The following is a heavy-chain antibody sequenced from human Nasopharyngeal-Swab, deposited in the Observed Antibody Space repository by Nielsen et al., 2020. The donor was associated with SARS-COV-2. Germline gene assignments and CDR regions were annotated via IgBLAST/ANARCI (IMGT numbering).Heavy chain of an antibody. J-gene: IGHJ4*02. CDR1: GYTFTVNY. V-gene: IGHV1-2*02. CDR3: ARVAYCTKGICLNYDY. CDR2: MNPNSGGT. D-gene: IGHD2-8*01. Sequence: ASVKVSCKPSGYTFTVNYLHWLRQAPGQGLQWMGWMNPNSGGTRYSQEFQGRVTMTRDTSISTAYKELSSLRSDDTAVYYCARVAYCTKGICLNYDYWGQGTLVTVSS.